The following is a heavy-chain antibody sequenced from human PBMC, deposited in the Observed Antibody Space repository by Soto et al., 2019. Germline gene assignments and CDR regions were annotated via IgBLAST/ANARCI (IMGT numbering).Heavy chain of an antibody. V-gene: IGHV4-61*08. Sequence: SETLSLTCTVSGGSISSGDYYWSWIRQPPGKGLEWIGYIYYSGSTNYNPSLKSRVTISVDTSKNQFSLKLSSVTAADTAVYYCARGGFVDIVATIEDWFDPWGQGTLVTVSS. J-gene: IGHJ5*02. CDR2: IYYSGST. CDR1: GGSISSGDYY. D-gene: IGHD5-12*01. CDR3: ARGGFVDIVATIEDWFDP.